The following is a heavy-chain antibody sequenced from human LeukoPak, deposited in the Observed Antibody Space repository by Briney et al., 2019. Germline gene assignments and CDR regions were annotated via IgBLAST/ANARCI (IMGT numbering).Heavy chain of an antibody. CDR1: GFTFSSYS. J-gene: IGHJ6*02. V-gene: IGHV3-21*01. D-gene: IGHD3-22*01. CDR3: AREGDYYDSSDYGMDV. Sequence: GGSLRLSCAASGFTFSSYSMNWVRQAPGKGLEWVSSISSSSSYIYYADSVKGRFTISRDNAKNSLYLQMNSLRAEDTAVYYCAREGDYYDSSDYGMDVWGQGTTVTVSS. CDR2: ISSSSSYI.